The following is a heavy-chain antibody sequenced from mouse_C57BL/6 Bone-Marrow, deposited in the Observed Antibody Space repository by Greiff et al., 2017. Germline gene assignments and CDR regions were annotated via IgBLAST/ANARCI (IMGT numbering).Heavy chain of an antibody. CDR3: AGELGQGDY. D-gene: IGHD4-1*01. J-gene: IGHJ2*01. Sequence: ESGPGLVKPSQSLSLTCSVTGYSITSGYYWNWIRQFPGNKLEWMGYISYDGSNNYNPSLKNRISITRDTSKNQFFLKLNSVTTEDTATYYCAGELGQGDYWGQGTTLTVSS. CDR1: GYSITSGYY. V-gene: IGHV3-6*01. CDR2: ISYDGSN.